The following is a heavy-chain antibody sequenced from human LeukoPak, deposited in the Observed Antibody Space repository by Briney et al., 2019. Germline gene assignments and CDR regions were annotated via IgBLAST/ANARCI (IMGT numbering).Heavy chain of an antibody. V-gene: IGHV3-33*01. CDR1: GFIFSSYA. D-gene: IGHD5-18*01. Sequence: GRSLRLSCGASGFIFSSYAMHWVRRAPGKGPEWVAIIWFDGSNQYYAESVEGRFTVSRDNSKNTLYLQMNSLRAEDTAVYSCARGLGYSYGYGIDYWGQGTLVIASS. CDR3: ARGLGYSYGYGIDY. J-gene: IGHJ4*02. CDR2: IWFDGSNQ.